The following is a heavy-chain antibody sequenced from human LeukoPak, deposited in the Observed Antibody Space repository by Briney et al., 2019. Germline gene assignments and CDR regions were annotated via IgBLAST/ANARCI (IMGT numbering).Heavy chain of an antibody. CDR3: ARVSWNDFWSGYYGYYYYMDV. V-gene: IGHV4-34*01. J-gene: IGHJ6*03. CDR1: GGSFSGYY. CDR2: IYHSGST. Sequence: PSETLSLTCAVYGGSFSGYYWSWIRQPPGKGLEWIGEIYHSGSTNYNPSLKSRVTISVDKSKNQFSLKLSSVTAADTAVYYCARVSWNDFWSGYYGYYYYMDVWGKGTTVTVSS. D-gene: IGHD3-3*01.